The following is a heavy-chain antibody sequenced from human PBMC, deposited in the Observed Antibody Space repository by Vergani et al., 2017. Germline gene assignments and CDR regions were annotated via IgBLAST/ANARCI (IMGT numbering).Heavy chain of an antibody. CDR3: ARDLGYCSSTSCLTTKGSHEIKGHGMDV. J-gene: IGHJ6*02. CDR2: IKSKTDGGTT. Sequence: EVQLVESGGGLVKPGGSLRLSCAASGFTFSNAWMSWVRQAPGKGLEWVGRIKSKTDGGTTDYADSVKGRFTISRDNSKNTLYLQMNSLRAEDTAVYYCARDLGYCSSTSCLTTKGSHEIKGHGMDVWGQGTTVTVSS. V-gene: IGHV3-15*01. CDR1: GFTFSNAW. D-gene: IGHD2-2*01.